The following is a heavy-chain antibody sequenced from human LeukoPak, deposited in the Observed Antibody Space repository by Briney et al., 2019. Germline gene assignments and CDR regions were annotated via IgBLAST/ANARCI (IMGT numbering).Heavy chain of an antibody. V-gene: IGHV4-34*01. CDR3: ARGGVRYFDWLLSGYYFDY. J-gene: IGHJ4*02. CDR1: GGSFSGYY. D-gene: IGHD3-9*01. CDR2: INHSGST. Sequence: SETLSLTCAVYGGSFSGYYWSWIRQPPGKGLEWIGEINHSGSTNYNPSLKSRVTISVDTSKNQFSLTLSSVTAADTAVYYCARGGVRYFDWLLSGYYFDYWGQGTLVTVS.